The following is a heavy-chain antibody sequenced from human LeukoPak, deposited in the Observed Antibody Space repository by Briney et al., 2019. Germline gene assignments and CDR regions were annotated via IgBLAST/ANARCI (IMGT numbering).Heavy chain of an antibody. CDR2: INHSGST. CDR3: ARGPSPRITIFGVVIIPQHGMDV. V-gene: IGHV4-34*01. CDR1: GGSICSGDYY. J-gene: IGHJ6*02. Sequence: KPSETLSLTCTVSGGSICSGDYYWSWIRQPPGKGLEWIGEINHSGSTNYNPSLKSRVTISVDTSKNQFSLKLSSVTAADTAVYYCARGPSPRITIFGVVIIPQHGMDVWGQGTTVTVSS. D-gene: IGHD3-3*01.